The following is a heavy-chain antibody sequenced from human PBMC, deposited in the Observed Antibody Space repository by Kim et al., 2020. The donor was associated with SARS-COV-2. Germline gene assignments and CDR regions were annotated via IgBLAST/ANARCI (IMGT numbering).Heavy chain of an antibody. D-gene: IGHD2-2*01. CDR2: INSDGSST. J-gene: IGHJ6*03. Sequence: GGSLRLSCAASGFTFSTYWMYWVRQAPGKGLVWVSRINSDGSSTNYADSVKGRFTISRDNAKNTLYLQMNSLRAEDTAVYYCARSSSTSCPCSYMDVWGKGTTVTLSS. CDR3: ARSSSTSCPCSYMDV. CDR1: GFTFSTYW. V-gene: IGHV3-74*01.